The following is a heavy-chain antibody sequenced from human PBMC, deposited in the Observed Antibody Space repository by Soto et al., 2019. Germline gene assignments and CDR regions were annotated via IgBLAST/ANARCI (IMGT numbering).Heavy chain of an antibody. CDR1: GFTFSSYA. V-gene: IGHV3-23*01. Sequence: GGSLRLSCAASGFTFSSYAMTWVRQAPGKGPEWVSAISGSGEYTFYADSVKGRFTMSRDNFKNTLYLQMNGLRPEDTAVHYCKKESDAFDMCGRGTMVTVSS. J-gene: IGHJ3*02. CDR3: KKESDAFDM. CDR2: ISGSGEYT.